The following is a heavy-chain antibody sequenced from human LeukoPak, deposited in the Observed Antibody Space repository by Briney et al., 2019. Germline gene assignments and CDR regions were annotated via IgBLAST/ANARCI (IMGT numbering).Heavy chain of an antibody. CDR3: ASGVCSSTSCLIEY. J-gene: IGHJ4*02. CDR2: IKKDGSEK. D-gene: IGHD2-2*01. Sequence: PGGSLRLSCAASGFTFSSYWMSWVRQAPGKGLEWVANIKKDGSEKYYVDSAKGRFTISRDNAKNSLYLQMNSLRAEDTAVYYCASGVCSSTSCLIEYWGQGTLVTVSS. CDR1: GFTFSSYW. V-gene: IGHV3-7*01.